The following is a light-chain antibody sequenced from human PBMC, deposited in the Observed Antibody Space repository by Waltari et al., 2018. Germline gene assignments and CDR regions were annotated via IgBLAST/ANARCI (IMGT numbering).Light chain of an antibody. CDR1: RLGDKY. V-gene: IGLV3-1*01. Sequence: SYELTQPPSVSVSPGQTASMTCSGDRLGDKYACWYQQKPGQSPVLVIYQDTKRPSRVPERFSGSKSGNTATLTISGTQAMDEADYYRQAWDITTANYVFGPGTKMTVL. J-gene: IGLJ1*01. CDR2: QDT. CDR3: QAWDITTANYV.